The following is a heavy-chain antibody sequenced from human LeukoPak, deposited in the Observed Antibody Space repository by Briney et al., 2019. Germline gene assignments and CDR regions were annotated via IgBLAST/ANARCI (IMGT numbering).Heavy chain of an antibody. Sequence: GGSLRLSCAAARFTFSSYAMSWVRQAPGKGLEWVSGITNSGGNTYYADSVKGRFTISRDNSKNTLYLQLNSLRAEDTAVYYCAKDRVGNSYLFDSWGQGTLVTVSS. CDR3: AKDRVGNSYLFDS. CDR1: RFTFSSYA. V-gene: IGHV3-23*01. D-gene: IGHD6-6*01. CDR2: ITNSGGNT. J-gene: IGHJ4*02.